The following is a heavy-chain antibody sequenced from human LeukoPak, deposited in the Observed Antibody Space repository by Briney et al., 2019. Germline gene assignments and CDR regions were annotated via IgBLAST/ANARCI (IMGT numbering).Heavy chain of an antibody. V-gene: IGHV3-30*03. CDR2: ISYDGSNK. Sequence: GGSLRLSCAASGFAFSTYAIHWVRQAPGKGLEWVAVISYDGSNKYYADSVKGRFTISRDNSRNTLYLQMNSLRAEDTAVYYCARKAGDYWGQGTLVTVSS. J-gene: IGHJ4*02. D-gene: IGHD3-10*01. CDR3: ARKAGDY. CDR1: GFAFSTYA.